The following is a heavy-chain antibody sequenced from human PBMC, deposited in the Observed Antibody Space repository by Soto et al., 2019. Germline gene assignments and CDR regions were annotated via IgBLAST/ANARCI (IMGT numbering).Heavy chain of an antibody. Sequence: PSETLSLTCTVSGCSISSSSYYWGWIRQPPGKGLEWIGSISYSVSTYYNPSLKSRVTLSVDTSKNQFSLKLSSVTAEDTAVYYCARAQHQADFDNWGQGTPVNVAS. V-gene: IGHV4-39*01. CDR3: ARAQHQADFDN. J-gene: IGHJ4*02. D-gene: IGHD2-2*01. CDR2: ISYSVST. CDR1: GCSISSSSYY.